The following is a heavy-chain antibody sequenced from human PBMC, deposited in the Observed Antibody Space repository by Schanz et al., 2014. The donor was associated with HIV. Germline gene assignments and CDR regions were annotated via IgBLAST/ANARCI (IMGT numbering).Heavy chain of an antibody. D-gene: IGHD2-15*01. CDR1: GFTFSSYV. Sequence: QVQLVESGGGVVQPGRSLRLSCAASGFTFSSYVMHWVRQAPGKGLEWVTVIWYDGSSKYYADSVKGRFTISRDNSNNKLFLQMNSLRADDTGVYYCALSRPAGYGGSWYFDLWGRGTLVAVSS. J-gene: IGHJ2*01. CDR2: IWYDGSSK. CDR3: ALSRPAGYGGSWYFDL. V-gene: IGHV3-33*01.